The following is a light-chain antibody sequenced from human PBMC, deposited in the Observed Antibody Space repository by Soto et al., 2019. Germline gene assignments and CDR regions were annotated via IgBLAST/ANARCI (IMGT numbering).Light chain of an antibody. CDR2: AAS. Sequence: DIQMTQSPSSLSASVGDRVTITCRASQGISRWLAWYQLKPGKAPKSLIYAASTLQSGVPSRFSGSGPRTHFTLTVSSVQPADSATYYCQQYGSFPATFGQGTKVEI. J-gene: IGKJ1*01. V-gene: IGKV1D-16*01. CDR1: QGISRW. CDR3: QQYGSFPAT.